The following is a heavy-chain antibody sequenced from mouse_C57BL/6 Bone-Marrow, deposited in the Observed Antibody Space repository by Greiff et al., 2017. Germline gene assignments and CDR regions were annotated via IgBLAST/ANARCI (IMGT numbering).Heavy chain of an antibody. CDR1: GYTFTSYG. CDR3: ARGYYGSSYYAMDY. V-gene: IGHV1-81*01. J-gene: IGHJ4*01. CDR2: IYPRSGNT. Sequence: QVQLQQSGAELARPGASVKLSCKASGYTFTSYGISWVKQRTGQGLEWIGEIYPRSGNTYYNEKFKGKATLTADKSSSTAYMELRSLTSEDSAVYFCARGYYGSSYYAMDYWGQGTSVTVSS. D-gene: IGHD1-1*01.